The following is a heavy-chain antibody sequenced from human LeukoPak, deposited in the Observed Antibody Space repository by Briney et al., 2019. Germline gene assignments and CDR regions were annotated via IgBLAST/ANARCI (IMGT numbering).Heavy chain of an antibody. CDR1: GGSISSHY. V-gene: IGHV4-59*11. CDR3: ARGNYDFWSGEPPLDY. D-gene: IGHD3-3*01. CDR2: IYYSGST. J-gene: IGHJ4*02. Sequence: SETLSLTCTVSGGSISSHYWSWIRQPPGKRLEWIGYIYYSGSTNYNPSLKSRVTISVDTSKNQFSLKLSSVTAADTAVYYCARGNYDFWSGEPPLDYWGQGTLVTVSS.